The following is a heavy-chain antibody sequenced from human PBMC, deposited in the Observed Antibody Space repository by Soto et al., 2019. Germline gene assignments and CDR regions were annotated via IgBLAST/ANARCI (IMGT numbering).Heavy chain of an antibody. CDR2: IKSENDGGII. Sequence: GGSLRLSCAASGFTFKTAWMNWVRQSPGKGLEWVGRIKSENDGGIIDYAAPVKGRFIISRDDSKNTVYLEMNSLNTEDTAVYYCAADSPAWGAYAFDDWGQGIVVTFSS. CDR1: GFTFKTAW. J-gene: IGHJ5*02. V-gene: IGHV3-15*07. CDR3: AADSPAWGAYAFDD. D-gene: IGHD3-16*01.